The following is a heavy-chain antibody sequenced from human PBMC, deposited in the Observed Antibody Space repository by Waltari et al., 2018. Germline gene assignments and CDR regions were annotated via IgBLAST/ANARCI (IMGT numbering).Heavy chain of an antibody. V-gene: IGHV1-2*02. D-gene: IGHD5-12*01. Sequence: QVQLVQSGAEVKKPGASVKVSCKASGYTFTDYYMHWVRQAPGRGLEWMGWITPNSGGTFYAQKFQGRVTMTRDTSVSTAYMELSSLRSDDTAVYYCARYSGYDLDYWGQGALVSVSS. CDR1: GYTFTDYY. CDR2: ITPNSGGT. CDR3: ARYSGYDLDY. J-gene: IGHJ4*02.